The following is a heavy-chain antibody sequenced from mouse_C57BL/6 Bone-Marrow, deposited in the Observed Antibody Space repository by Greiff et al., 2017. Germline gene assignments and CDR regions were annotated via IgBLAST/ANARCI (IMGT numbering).Heavy chain of an antibody. J-gene: IGHJ3*01. V-gene: IGHV1-19*01. CDR1: GYTFTDYY. CDR2: INPYNGGT. Sequence: VQLQQSGPVLVKPGASVKMSCKASGYTFTDYYMNWVKQSHGKSLEWIGVINPYNGGTSYNQKFKGKATLTVDKSSSTAYMELNSLTSEDSAVYYCARRGSSWAYWGQGTLVTVSA. D-gene: IGHD1-1*01. CDR3: ARRGSSWAY.